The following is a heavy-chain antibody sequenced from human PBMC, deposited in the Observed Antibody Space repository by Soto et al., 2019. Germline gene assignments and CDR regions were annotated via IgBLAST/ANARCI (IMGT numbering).Heavy chain of an antibody. V-gene: IGHV4-39*01. CDR2: IYYSGST. J-gene: IGHJ4*02. D-gene: IGHD4-17*01. CDR3: ALTRPTVPTVFDY. Sequence: SETLSLTCTVSCGSISSSIYYWGWIRQPPGKGLEWIGSIYYSGSTYYNPSLKSRVTISVDTSKNQFSLKLSSVTAADTAVYYCALTRPTVPTVFDYWGQGTLVTVSS. CDR1: CGSISSSIYY.